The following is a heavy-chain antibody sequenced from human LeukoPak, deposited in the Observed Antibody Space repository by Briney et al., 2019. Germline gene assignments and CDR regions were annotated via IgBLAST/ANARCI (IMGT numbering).Heavy chain of an antibody. CDR3: ATYNWNAYFDI. D-gene: IGHD1-20*01. V-gene: IGHV1-69*13. CDR1: GGTFSSYA. J-gene: IGHJ3*02. Sequence: GASVKVSCKASGGTFSSYAISWVRQAPGQGLEWMGGIIPIFGTANYAQKFQGRVTITADESTSTAYMELSSLRSEDTAVYYCATYNWNAYFDIWGQGTVVTVSS. CDR2: IIPIFGTA.